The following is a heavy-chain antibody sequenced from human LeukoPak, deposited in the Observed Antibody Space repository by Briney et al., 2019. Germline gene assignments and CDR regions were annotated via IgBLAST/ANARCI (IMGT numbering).Heavy chain of an antibody. CDR1: GGSISSSSYY. Sequence: SETLSLTCTVSGGSISSSSYYWGWIRQPPGKGLEWIGTIYYSGNTYYSPSLKGRVTISVDTSKNQFSLKLSSVTAADTAVYYCARQIQRYYYDSSGFYSNPPDYYYGMDVWGQGTTVTVSS. D-gene: IGHD3-22*01. V-gene: IGHV4-39*01. J-gene: IGHJ6*02. CDR2: IYYSGNT. CDR3: ARQIQRYYYDSSGFYSNPPDYYYGMDV.